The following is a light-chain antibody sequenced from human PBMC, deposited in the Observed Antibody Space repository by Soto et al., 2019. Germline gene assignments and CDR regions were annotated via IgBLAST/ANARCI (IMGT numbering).Light chain of an antibody. V-gene: IGLV2-14*01. CDR2: EVT. Sequence: QSALTQPASVSGSPGQSITISCAGTTNDVASYNYVSWYQHHPAKAPTLIIFEVTYRPSGVSPRFSGSKSDNTASLTISGLQPEDEAHYYCSSYTAKGTVIFGGGTKLTVL. J-gene: IGLJ2*01. CDR3: SSYTAKGTVI. CDR1: TNDVASYNY.